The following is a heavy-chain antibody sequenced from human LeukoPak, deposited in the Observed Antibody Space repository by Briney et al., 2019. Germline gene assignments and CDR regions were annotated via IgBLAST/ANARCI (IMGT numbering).Heavy chain of an antibody. Sequence: GASVKVSCKASGYIFSDYYMHWVRQAPGQGLEWMGWIKPDSGGTNYEQKFQGRVTMTRDTSISTAYMELSRLRSDDTAVYYCARGGSSFDYWGQGTLVTVSS. CDR2: IKPDSGGT. D-gene: IGHD6-13*01. J-gene: IGHJ4*02. CDR3: ARGGSSFDY. CDR1: GYIFSDYY. V-gene: IGHV1-2*02.